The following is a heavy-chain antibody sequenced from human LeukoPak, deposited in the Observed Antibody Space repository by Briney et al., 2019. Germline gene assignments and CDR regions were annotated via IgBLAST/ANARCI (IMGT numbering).Heavy chain of an antibody. V-gene: IGHV1-69*08. D-gene: IGHD1-26*01. CDR2: ITPIIDSA. J-gene: IGHJ5*02. CDR3: ARVNLRGSQYNWFDP. CDR1: GGTLNGHT. Sequence: SVKVSCKASGGTLNGHTFSWVRQAPGQGLEWMGRITPIIDSAKYAQNFQDRVSITADKSTSTVYMELSSLRSEDTAVYFCARVNLRGSQYNWFDPWGQGTLVTVSS.